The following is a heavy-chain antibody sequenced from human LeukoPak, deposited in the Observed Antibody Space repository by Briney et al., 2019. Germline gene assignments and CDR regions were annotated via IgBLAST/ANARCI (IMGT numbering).Heavy chain of an antibody. CDR3: ARDSRATVVTSRGGALDY. D-gene: IGHD4-23*01. Sequence: PGRSLILSCAASGFTFSSYAMHWVRQDPGKGLEWVAVISHDGRNKYYADSVKGRFTVSRDNSNNTLYLQVNSLSAEDTAVYYCARDSRATVVTSRGGALDYWGQGTLVTVSS. CDR1: GFTFSSYA. CDR2: ISHDGRNK. V-gene: IGHV3-30*04. J-gene: IGHJ4*02.